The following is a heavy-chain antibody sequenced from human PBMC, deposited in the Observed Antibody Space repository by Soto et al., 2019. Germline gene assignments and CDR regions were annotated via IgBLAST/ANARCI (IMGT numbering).Heavy chain of an antibody. CDR3: ATHHSTSWSRAFY. CDR1: GGSIRSGGSY. Sequence: QVQLQESGPGLVKPSQTLSLTCTVSGGSIRSGGSYWSWIRQHPGKGLEWIGDIYYSGDTYYNPSPQNWITKLGSPAYHQVALNPKVGAGPGTGLFYCATHHSTSWSRAFYWGQGALVTVSS. J-gene: IGHJ4*02. D-gene: IGHD6-13*01. CDR2: IYYSGDT. V-gene: IGHV4-31*03.